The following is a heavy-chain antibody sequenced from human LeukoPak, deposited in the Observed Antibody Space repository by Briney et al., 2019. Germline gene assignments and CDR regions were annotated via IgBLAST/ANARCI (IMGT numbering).Heavy chain of an antibody. CDR3: AREADYRYSGSYYFDY. CDR1: GFTFSSYS. Sequence: GGSLRLSCAASGFTFSSYSMNWVRQAPGKGLGWVSSISSSSSYIYYADSVKGRFTISRDNAKNSLYLQMNRLRAEDTAVYYCAREADYRYSGSYYFDYWGQGTLVTVSS. CDR2: ISSSSSYI. V-gene: IGHV3-21*01. J-gene: IGHJ4*02. D-gene: IGHD1-26*01.